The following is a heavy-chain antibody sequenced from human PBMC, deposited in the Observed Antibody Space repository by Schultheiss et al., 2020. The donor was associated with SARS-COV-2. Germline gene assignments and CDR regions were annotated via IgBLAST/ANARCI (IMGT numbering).Heavy chain of an antibody. J-gene: IGHJ4*02. Sequence: GGSLRLSCEVSTFTFSNYAMYWVRQAPDKGLEWVAAFSYDGSNTSYADSVKGRFTIFRDNSRNFLYQQMNSLRPEDMAVYYCVRNHCSSTSCIENYWGQGTLVTVSS. CDR3: VRNHCSSTSCIENY. CDR2: FSYDGSNT. D-gene: IGHD2-2*01. CDR1: TFTFSNYA. V-gene: IGHV3-30*04.